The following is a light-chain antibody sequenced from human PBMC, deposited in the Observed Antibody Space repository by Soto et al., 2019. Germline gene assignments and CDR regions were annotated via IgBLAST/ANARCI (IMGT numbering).Light chain of an antibody. CDR2: AAS. V-gene: IGKV1-39*01. CDR1: QSISSF. CDR3: QQSYSIPLA. Sequence: DIQMTQSPSSLSASVGDRVTITCRASQSISSFLNWYQQKPGKAPHLLIYAASSLQSGVPSRFSGSGSGTDFTLTINSLQPEDFATYYCQQSYSIPLAFGQGTKVDIK. J-gene: IGKJ1*01.